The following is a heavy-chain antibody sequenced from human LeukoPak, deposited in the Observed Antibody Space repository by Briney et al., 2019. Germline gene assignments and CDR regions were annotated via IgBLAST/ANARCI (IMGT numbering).Heavy chain of an antibody. J-gene: IGHJ6*03. V-gene: IGHV3-48*01. Sequence: GGSLRLSCAASGFSFSSYSMNWVRQAPGRGLEWVSYITSSSSTIYYADSVKGRFTISRDNAKNSLCLQMNSLRAEDTAVYYCARISYGHYNYYMDVWGKGTTVTVSS. CDR2: ITSSSSTI. CDR3: ARISYGHYNYYMDV. D-gene: IGHD4-17*01. CDR1: GFSFSSYS.